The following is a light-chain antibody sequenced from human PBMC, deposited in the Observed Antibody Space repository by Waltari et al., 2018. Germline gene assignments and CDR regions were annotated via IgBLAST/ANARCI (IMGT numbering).Light chain of an antibody. CDR2: DFT. Sequence: QSALTQAASVSGSPGQSIPIACTGPSSDVGGFKSVSWYQHHPGKTPKGLMYDFTNRPSGVSNRFSGSKSGNTASLTISGLQAEDEADYYCSAYTRSGTYVFGTGTKVTVL. J-gene: IGLJ1*01. V-gene: IGLV2-14*03. CDR3: SAYTRSGTYV. CDR1: SSDVGGFKS.